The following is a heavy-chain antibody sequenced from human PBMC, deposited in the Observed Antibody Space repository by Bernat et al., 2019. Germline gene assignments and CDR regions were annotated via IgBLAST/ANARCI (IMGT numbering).Heavy chain of an antibody. D-gene: IGHD6-19*01. J-gene: IGHJ6*04. V-gene: IGHV2-70*15. CDR2: IDWDDDK. CDR3: ARIIAVAGTYYYYYGMDV. Sequence: QVTLRESGPALVKPTQTLTLTCTFSGFSLSTSGMCVSWIRQPPGKALEWLARIDWDDDKYYSTSLKTRLTISKDTSKNQVVLTMTNMDPVDTATYYCARIIAVAGTYYYYYGMDVWGKGTTVTVSS. CDR1: GFSLSTSGMC.